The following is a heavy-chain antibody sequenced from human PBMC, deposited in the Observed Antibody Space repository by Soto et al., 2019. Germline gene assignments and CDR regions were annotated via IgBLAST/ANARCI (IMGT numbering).Heavy chain of an antibody. D-gene: IGHD6-13*01. CDR2: IYYSGST. J-gene: IGHJ4*02. V-gene: IGHV4-31*03. Sequence: SETLSLTCTVSGGSISSGGYYWSWIRQHPGKGLEWIGYIYYSGSTYYNPSLKSRVTISVDTSKNQFSLKLSSVTAADTAVYYCASQGEIAAAGIDYWGQGTLVTVSS. CDR1: GGSISSGGYY. CDR3: ASQGEIAAAGIDY.